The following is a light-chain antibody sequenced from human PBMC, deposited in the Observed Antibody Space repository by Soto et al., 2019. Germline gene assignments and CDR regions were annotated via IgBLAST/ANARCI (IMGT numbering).Light chain of an antibody. CDR1: QTIGTF. J-gene: IGKJ1*01. CDR3: QLSYISWT. Sequence: DIQVTQSPSSLSASVGDRVTITCRASQTIGTFLNWYQQKPGKAPNLLISSASTLQSGVQSRFIGSGSGTDFALPISSLQSEDLATYYCQLSYISWTFGQGTKVEIK. CDR2: SAS. V-gene: IGKV1-39*01.